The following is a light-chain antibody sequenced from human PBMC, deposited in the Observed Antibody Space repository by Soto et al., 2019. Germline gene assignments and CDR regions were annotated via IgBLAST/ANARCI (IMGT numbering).Light chain of an antibody. Sequence: QSALTQPASVSGSPGQSITISCSGTSRDVGSYDLVSWYQQHPGKAPILMIYEVRKRPSGLSNRFSGSKSGNTASLTISGLQAEDEADYYCCSYAGTSTLVFGRGTKLTVL. CDR3: CSYAGTSTLV. J-gene: IGLJ2*01. V-gene: IGLV2-23*02. CDR1: SRDVGSYDL. CDR2: EVR.